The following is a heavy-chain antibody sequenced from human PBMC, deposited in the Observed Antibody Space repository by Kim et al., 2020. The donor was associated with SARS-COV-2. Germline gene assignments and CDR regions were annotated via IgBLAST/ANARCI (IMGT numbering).Heavy chain of an antibody. J-gene: IGHJ6*02. V-gene: IGHV4-39*01. CDR3: ARPGIAVAGTRGMDV. Sequence: PSLKRRVTISVDTSKNQFSLKRSSVTAADTAVYYCARPGIAVAGTRGMDVWGQGTTVTVSS. D-gene: IGHD6-19*01.